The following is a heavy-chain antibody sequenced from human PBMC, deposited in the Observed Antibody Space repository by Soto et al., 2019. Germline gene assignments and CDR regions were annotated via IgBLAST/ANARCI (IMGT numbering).Heavy chain of an antibody. CDR2: IYYTGNT. J-gene: IGHJ5*02. CDR3: ARHTLVRGLLSSFDP. D-gene: IGHD3-10*01. Sequence: QLHLQESGPELVKPSETLSLTCSVSGGSISTTIYYWGWIRQPPGKGLEWIGSIYYTGNTYYNPSLKSRVTKSVDTSKNQFSLKLNSVTAADTAVYYCARHTLVRGLLSSFDPWGQGTLVIVSS. V-gene: IGHV4-39*01. CDR1: GGSISTTIYY.